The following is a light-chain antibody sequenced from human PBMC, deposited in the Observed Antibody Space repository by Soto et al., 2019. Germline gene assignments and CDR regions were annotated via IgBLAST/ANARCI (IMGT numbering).Light chain of an antibody. CDR2: KAS. CDR1: QSISNW. V-gene: IGKV1-5*03. Sequence: DIQMTQSPSTLSASVGDRVTITCRASQSISNWLAWYQQKPGKAPKLLIHKASTLQSGVPSRFSGSGSGTEFTLSISSLQPDDFATYCCQYYEMYWTFGQGTKVEIK. J-gene: IGKJ1*01. CDR3: QYYEMYWT.